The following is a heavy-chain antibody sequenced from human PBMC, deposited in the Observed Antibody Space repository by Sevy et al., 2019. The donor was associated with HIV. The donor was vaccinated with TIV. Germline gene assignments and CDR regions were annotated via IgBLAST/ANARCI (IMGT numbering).Heavy chain of an antibody. CDR1: GFTFSSYA. D-gene: IGHD6-13*01. CDR3: ARSYSSSWYILYYFEY. Sequence: GGSLRLSCAASGFTFSSYAMSWVRQAPEKGLEWVSTLGGSGDTTYYADSVKGRFTISSDNSKNSLFLHMNTLRAEDTAVYYCARSYSSSWYILYYFEYWGQGTPVTVSS. J-gene: IGHJ4*02. CDR2: LGGSGDTT. V-gene: IGHV3-23*01.